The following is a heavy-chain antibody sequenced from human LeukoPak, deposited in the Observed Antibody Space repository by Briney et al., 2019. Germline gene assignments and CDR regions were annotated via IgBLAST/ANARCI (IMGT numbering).Heavy chain of an antibody. D-gene: IGHD2-21*02. CDR2: IRSKTDGGTT. CDR1: GFTFNNYA. J-gene: IGHJ3*02. Sequence: PGGSLRLSCAASGFTFNNYAMSWVRQAPGKGLEWVGLIRSKTDGGTTDYAAPLKDRFTILRDDSKSTLFLQMNSLKADDTAVYYCATDTATEARHIWGQGTTVTVSS. CDR3: ATDTATEARHI. V-gene: IGHV3-15*01.